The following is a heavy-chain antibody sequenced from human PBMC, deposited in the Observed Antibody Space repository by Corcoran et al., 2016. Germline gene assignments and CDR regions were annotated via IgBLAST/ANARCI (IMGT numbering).Heavy chain of an antibody. CDR2: IIPIRGTT. V-gene: IGHV1-69*01. CDR3: ARVADNSGYYSDWYFDL. D-gene: IGHD3-22*01. J-gene: IGHJ2*01. CDR1: GGTLSNYA. Sequence: QVQLVQSGAEVKKPGSSVKVSCKASGGTLSNYAISWVRQAPGQGLEWMGGIIPIRGTTNYAQKLQGRVTITADESTSTAYMDLSGLRSEDTAMYYCARVADNSGYYSDWYFDLWGRGTLVTVSS.